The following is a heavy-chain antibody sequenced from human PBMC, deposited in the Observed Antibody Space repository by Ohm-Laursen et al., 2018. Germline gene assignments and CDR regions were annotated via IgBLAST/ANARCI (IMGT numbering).Heavy chain of an antibody. Sequence: RSLRLSCAASGFTLSSYGMHWVRQAPGKGLERVAVISYDGSNKYYADSVKGRFTISRDNSKNTLYLQMNSLRAEDTAVYYCANGGRRVFATSPDYWGQGTLITVSS. V-gene: IGHV3-30*18. D-gene: IGHD6-13*01. CDR3: ANGGRRVFATSPDY. J-gene: IGHJ4*02. CDR2: ISYDGSNK. CDR1: GFTLSSYG.